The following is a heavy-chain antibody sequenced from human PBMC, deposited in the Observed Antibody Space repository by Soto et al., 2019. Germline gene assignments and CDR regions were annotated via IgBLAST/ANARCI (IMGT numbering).Heavy chain of an antibody. CDR3: TRTDTDFRRDTPFDH. CDR2: MTSNGDT. CDR1: GDSIRSTTFY. Sequence: QLQLQESGPGLVKPAETLSLTCIVSGDSIRSTTFYWDWVRQSPGKGLEWVGSMTSNGDTYYNPSLTNRVVPAITMYKDPFFLYVRSVSAAETAVYYCTRTDTDFRRDTPFDHWGQGILVTVSS. D-gene: IGHD2-21*01. V-gene: IGHV4-39*02. J-gene: IGHJ4*02.